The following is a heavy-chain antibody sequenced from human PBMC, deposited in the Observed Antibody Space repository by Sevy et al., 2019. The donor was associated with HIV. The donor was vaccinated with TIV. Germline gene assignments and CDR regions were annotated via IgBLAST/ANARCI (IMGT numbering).Heavy chain of an antibody. CDR3: ARVYYDSSGYYSPYYYYYMDV. CDR1: GGSISSYY. CDR2: IYYSGST. D-gene: IGHD3-22*01. V-gene: IGHV4-59*01. J-gene: IGHJ6*03. Sequence: SETLSLTCTVSGGSISSYYWSWIRQPPGKGLEWIGYIYYSGSTNYNPSLKSRVTISVDTSKNQFSLKLSSVTAADTAVHYCARVYYDSSGYYSPYYYYYMDVWGKGTTVTVSS.